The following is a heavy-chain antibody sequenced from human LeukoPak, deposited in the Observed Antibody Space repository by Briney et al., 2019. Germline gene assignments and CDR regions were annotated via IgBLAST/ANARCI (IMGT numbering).Heavy chain of an antibody. J-gene: IGHJ5*02. CDR3: ARRGDIVATFDP. CDR1: GGSISSSSYY. CDR2: INHSGST. V-gene: IGHV4-39*07. D-gene: IGHD5-12*01. Sequence: SETLSLTCTVSGGSISSSSYYWSWIRQPPGKGLEWIGEINHSGSTNYNPSLKSRVTISVDTSKNQFSLKLSSVTAADTAVYYCARRGDIVATFDPWGQGTLVTVSS.